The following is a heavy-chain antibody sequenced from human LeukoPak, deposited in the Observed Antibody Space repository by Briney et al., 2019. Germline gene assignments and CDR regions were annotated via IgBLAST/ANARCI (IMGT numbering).Heavy chain of an antibody. CDR1: GYTFTGYY. V-gene: IGHV1-2*02. D-gene: IGHD1-26*01. CDR2: INPNSGGT. CDR3: ARDIPDPDSGSSDLFDY. J-gene: IGHJ4*02. Sequence: ASVKVSCKASGYTFTGYYMHWVRQAPGPGLEWMGWINPNSGGTNYAQKFQGRVTMTRDTSISTAYMELSRLRSDDTAVYYCARDIPDPDSGSSDLFDYWGQGTLVTVSS.